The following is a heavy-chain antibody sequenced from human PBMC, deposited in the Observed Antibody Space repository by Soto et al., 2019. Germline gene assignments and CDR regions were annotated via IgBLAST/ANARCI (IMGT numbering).Heavy chain of an antibody. V-gene: IGHV3-33*01. D-gene: IGHD6-13*01. CDR1: GFTFSSYG. CDR3: ARQRVYSSSWYDYYYYGMDV. J-gene: IGHJ6*02. CDR2: IWYDGSNK. Sequence: GGSLRLSCAASGFTFSSYGMHWVRQAPGKGLEWVAVIWYDGSNKYYADSVKGRFTISRDNSKNTLYLQMNSLRAEDTAVYYCARQRVYSSSWYDYYYYGMDVWGQGTTVTV.